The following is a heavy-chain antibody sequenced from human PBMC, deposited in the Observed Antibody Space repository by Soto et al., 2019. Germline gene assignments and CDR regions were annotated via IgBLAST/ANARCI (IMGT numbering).Heavy chain of an antibody. V-gene: IGHV4-39*01. CDR3: ARGGWNLVYYFEY. Sequence: SETLSLTCTVSGGSISSTNYYWGWIRQPPGKGLEWIGSVYYSGTTYYNPSLKSRVTISVDTSKNQFSLNLSSVTAAGTAVYYCARGGWNLVYYFEYWGQGAPVTVSS. J-gene: IGHJ4*02. D-gene: IGHD6-19*01. CDR2: VYYSGTT. CDR1: GGSISSTNYY.